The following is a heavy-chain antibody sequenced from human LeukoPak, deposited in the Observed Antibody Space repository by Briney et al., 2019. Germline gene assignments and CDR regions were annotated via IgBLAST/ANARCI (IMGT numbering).Heavy chain of an antibody. D-gene: IGHD6-13*01. Sequence: GRSLRLSCAASGFTFYDYAMHWVRQAPGKGLEWVSGISWNSGSIGYADSVKGRFTISRDNAKNSLYLQMNSLRAEDTALYYCAKVSSSSWPGDAFDIWGQGTMVTVSS. J-gene: IGHJ3*02. CDR2: ISWNSGSI. CDR1: GFTFYDYA. CDR3: AKVSSSSWPGDAFDI. V-gene: IGHV3-9*01.